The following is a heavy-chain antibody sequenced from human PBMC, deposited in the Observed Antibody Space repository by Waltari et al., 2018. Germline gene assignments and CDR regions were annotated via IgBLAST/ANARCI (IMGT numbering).Heavy chain of an antibody. CDR1: GYSISSGYY. V-gene: IGHV4-38-2*01. D-gene: IGHD3-16*02. Sequence: QVQLQESGPGLVKPSETLSLTCAVSGYSISSGYYWGWIRQPPGKGLEWIGSIYHSGSTYSNPSLKSRVTISVDTSKNQFSLKLSSVTAADTAVYYCANQGVIVNGEAFDIWGQGTMVTVSS. CDR3: ANQGVIVNGEAFDI. CDR2: IYHSGST. J-gene: IGHJ3*02.